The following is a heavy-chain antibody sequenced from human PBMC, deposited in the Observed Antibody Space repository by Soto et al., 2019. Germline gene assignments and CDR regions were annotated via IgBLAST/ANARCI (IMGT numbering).Heavy chain of an antibody. D-gene: IGHD5-12*01. CDR1: GGSLSGYY. V-gene: IGHV4-34*01. J-gene: IGHJ4*02. CDR3: ARGQEGVVATH. Sequence: QVQLQQWGAGLLKPSETLSLNCAVTGGSLSGYYWSWIRQPPGKGLEWIGEVKDGGHTNYSPSLRGRVTISSDTSNYQFSLRLYSVTAADTGVYYCARGQEGVVATHWDQGSLVTVSS. CDR2: VKDGGHT.